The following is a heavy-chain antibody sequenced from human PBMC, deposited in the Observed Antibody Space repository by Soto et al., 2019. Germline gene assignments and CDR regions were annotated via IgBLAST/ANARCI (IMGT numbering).Heavy chain of an antibody. CDR3: VRDRWGGAFDF. D-gene: IGHD3-16*01. V-gene: IGHV3-48*01. J-gene: IGHJ3*01. Sequence: SLRLSCAASGFSFSDYDMNWVRQAPGKGLEWLSFITKTETTIYYADSVRGRFTISRDNGKNSLYLQMNSLRGDDTAVYYCVRDRWGGAFDFWGQGTLVTVSS. CDR1: GFSFSDYD. CDR2: ITKTETTI.